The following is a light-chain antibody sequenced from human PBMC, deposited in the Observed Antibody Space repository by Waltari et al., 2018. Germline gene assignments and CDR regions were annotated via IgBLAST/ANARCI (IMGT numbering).Light chain of an antibody. J-gene: IGLJ2*01. CDR1: SLRNYH. Sequence: SSELTQDPAVSVALGQTVEITCQGDSLRNYHASWYQQKPGQAPVLVIFGKNNRPSTVPDRFSASRSGNTASLTFAWGQAEDEADYCCNSRATSGDLVVFGGGTKLTVL. CDR2: GKN. CDR3: NSRATSGDLVV. V-gene: IGLV3-19*01.